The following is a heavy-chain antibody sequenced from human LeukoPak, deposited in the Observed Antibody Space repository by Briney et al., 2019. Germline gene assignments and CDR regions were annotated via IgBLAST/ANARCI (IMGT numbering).Heavy chain of an antibody. CDR2: INPSGGST. CDR3: ARDTARKIAAAGTWVDY. V-gene: IGHV1-46*01. J-gene: IGHJ4*02. D-gene: IGHD6-13*01. Sequence: ASVKVSCKASGYTFTSYYMHWVRQAPGQGLEWMGIINPSGGSTSYAQKFQGRVTMTRDTSTSTVYMELRSLRSDDTAVYYCARDTARKIAAAGTWVDYWGQGTLVTVSS. CDR1: GYTFTSYY.